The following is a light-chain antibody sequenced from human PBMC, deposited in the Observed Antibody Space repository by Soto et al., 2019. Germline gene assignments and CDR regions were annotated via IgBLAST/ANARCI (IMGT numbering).Light chain of an antibody. J-gene: IGKJ2*01. CDR1: QTISTY. V-gene: IGKV1-39*01. CDR2: AAS. Sequence: DIQMTQSPSCLSASVGDRVTITCRASQTISTYLNWYQQNPGKAPKLLIYAASSLQSGVPSRFSGSGSGTDFTLTISSLQPEDFATYYCQQSSNTPYTFGQGTKLEIK. CDR3: QQSSNTPYT.